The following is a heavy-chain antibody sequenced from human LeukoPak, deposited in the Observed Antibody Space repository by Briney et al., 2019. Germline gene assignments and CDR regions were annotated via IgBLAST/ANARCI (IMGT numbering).Heavy chain of an antibody. CDR1: GFTFSSYA. CDR3: AKDLLFGSGSYRKPLNWFDP. D-gene: IGHD3-10*01. V-gene: IGHV3-23*01. CDR2: ISGSGGST. Sequence: PGGSLRLSCAASGFTFSSYAMSWVRQAPGKGLEWVSAISGSGGSTYYADSVKGRFTISRDNSKNTLYPQMNSLRAEDTAVYYCAKDLLFGSGSYRKPLNWFDPWGPGTLVTVSS. J-gene: IGHJ5*02.